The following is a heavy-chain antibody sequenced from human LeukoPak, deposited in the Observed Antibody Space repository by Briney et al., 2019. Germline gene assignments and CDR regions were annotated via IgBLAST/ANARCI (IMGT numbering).Heavy chain of an antibody. V-gene: IGHV3-30*03. J-gene: IGHJ4*02. CDR3: ARLAVTTVVTPGY. CDR1: GFTFSSYG. CDR2: IPYDGSNK. Sequence: GGSLRLSCAASGFTFSSYGMHWVRQAPGKGLEWVAVIPYDGSNKYYADSVKGRFTISRDNSKNTPYLQMNSLRAEDTAVYYCARLAVTTVVTPGYWGQGTLVTVSS. D-gene: IGHD4-17*01.